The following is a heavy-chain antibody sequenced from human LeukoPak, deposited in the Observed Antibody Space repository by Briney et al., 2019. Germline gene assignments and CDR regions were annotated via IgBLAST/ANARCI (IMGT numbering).Heavy chain of an antibody. CDR1: GYTFTNFY. Sequence: GASVKISCKTSGYTFTNFYLHWVRQAPGQGLGWMGIINCSGGTTNYAQKFQGRVSITRDTSTSAVYMDLSSLRSEDTAVYYCARGSSVWFDYWGQGTLVTVSS. CDR2: INCSGGTT. J-gene: IGHJ4*02. CDR3: ARGSSVWFDY. D-gene: IGHD6-19*01. V-gene: IGHV1-46*01.